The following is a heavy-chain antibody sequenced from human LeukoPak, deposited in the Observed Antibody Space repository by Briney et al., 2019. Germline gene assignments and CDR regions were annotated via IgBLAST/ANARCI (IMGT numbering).Heavy chain of an antibody. D-gene: IGHD6-19*01. CDR3: ARAKYSSGWYGAFDI. V-gene: IGHV4-61*01. Sequence: SETLSPTCTVSGGSVSSGSYYWSWIRQPPGKGLEWIGYIYYSGSTNYNPSLKSRVTISVDTSKNQFSLKLSSVTAADTAVYYCARAKYSSGWYGAFDIWGQGTMVTVSS. CDR2: IYYSGST. J-gene: IGHJ3*02. CDR1: GGSVSSGSYY.